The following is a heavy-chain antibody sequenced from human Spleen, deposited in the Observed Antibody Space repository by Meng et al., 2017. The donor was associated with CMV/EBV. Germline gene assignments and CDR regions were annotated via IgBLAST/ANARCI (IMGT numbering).Heavy chain of an antibody. J-gene: IGHJ4*02. CDR3: SRGDSNGPLY. CDR1: GFTFSDAG. Sequence: SCSASGFTFSDAGLHWVRQPSGRGLEWIGRIRNRANSHATDYVASVKGRFTISRDDSKNTMYLHMNSLKTDDTAVYYCSRGDSNGPLYWGPGTLVTVSS. D-gene: IGHD3-22*01. V-gene: IGHV3-73*01. CDR2: IRNRANSHAT.